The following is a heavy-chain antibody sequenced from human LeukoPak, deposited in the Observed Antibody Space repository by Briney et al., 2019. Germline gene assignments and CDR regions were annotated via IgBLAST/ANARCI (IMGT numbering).Heavy chain of an antibody. V-gene: IGHV1-18*04. Sequence: ASVKVSCKASGYTFTSYGITWVRQAPGQGLEWMGWISAHNGETEYALKFQGRVTMTTDTSTSTAYMELRSLTSDDTGVYYCARDIMVRGQPVRPDFWGQGTLVTVSS. CDR2: ISAHNGET. CDR1: GYTFTSYG. J-gene: IGHJ4*02. D-gene: IGHD3-10*01. CDR3: ARDIMVRGQPVRPDF.